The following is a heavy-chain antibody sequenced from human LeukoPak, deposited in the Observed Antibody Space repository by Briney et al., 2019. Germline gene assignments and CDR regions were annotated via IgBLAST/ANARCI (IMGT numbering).Heavy chain of an antibody. CDR2: IYHSGST. Sequence: TASETLSLTCAVSGYSISSGYYWGWIRQPPGKGLEWIGRIYHSGSTYYNPSLKSRVTISVDTSKNQFSLKLSSVTAADTAVYYCARDRGVWYFDLWGRGTLVIVSS. V-gene: IGHV4-38-2*02. J-gene: IGHJ2*01. CDR1: GYSISSGYY. CDR3: ARDRGVWYFDL. D-gene: IGHD3-10*01.